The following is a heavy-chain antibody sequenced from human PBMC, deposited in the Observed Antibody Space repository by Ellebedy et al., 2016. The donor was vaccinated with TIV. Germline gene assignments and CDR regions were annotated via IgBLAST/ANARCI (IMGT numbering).Heavy chain of an antibody. J-gene: IGHJ4*02. CDR1: GFTFSSYI. Sequence: PGGSLRLSCTASGFTFSSYIMNCVRQAPGKGLEWISSITKSGDYMYYADSVKGRFTISRDNARNSLDLQMNSLRADDTAVYYCARDTAMDYWGQGTLVTVSS. V-gene: IGHV3-21*01. D-gene: IGHD5-18*01. CDR3: ARDTAMDY. CDR2: ITKSGDYM.